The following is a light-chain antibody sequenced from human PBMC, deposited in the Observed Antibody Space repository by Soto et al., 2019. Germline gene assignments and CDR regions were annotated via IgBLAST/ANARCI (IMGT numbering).Light chain of an antibody. J-gene: IGKJ4*01. CDR1: QSVSSSY. CDR2: GAS. Sequence: EIVLTQSPGTLSFSPGERATLSCRASQSVSSSYLAWYQQKPGQAPRLLIYGASSRATGIPDRFSGSGSGTDFTLTISRLEREDFAVYYCQQFSSYPLTFGGGTKVDIK. CDR3: QQFSSYPLT. V-gene: IGKV3-20*01.